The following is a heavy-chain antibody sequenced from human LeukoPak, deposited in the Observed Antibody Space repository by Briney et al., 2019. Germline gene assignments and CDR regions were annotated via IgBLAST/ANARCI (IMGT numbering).Heavy chain of an antibody. CDR1: GYIFTSYD. CDR3: AREDYYDSGSNDY. Sequence: GASVKVSCKASGYIFTSYDISWVRQATGQGLEWMGWMNPNSGNTAYAQKFQGRVTITRNTSISTAYMELSSLRSEDTAVYYCAREDYYDSGSNDYWGQGTLVTVSS. D-gene: IGHD3-22*01. CDR2: MNPNSGNT. J-gene: IGHJ4*02. V-gene: IGHV1-8*02.